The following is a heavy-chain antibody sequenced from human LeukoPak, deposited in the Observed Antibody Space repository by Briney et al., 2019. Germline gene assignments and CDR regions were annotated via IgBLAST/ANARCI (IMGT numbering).Heavy chain of an antibody. J-gene: IGHJ3*02. Sequence: SVKVSCKASGGTFSSYSISWVRQAPGQGLEWMGGIIPIFGTANYAQKFQGRVTITADESTSTAYMELSSLRSEDTAEYYCARETADVYYDFWSGYYDAFDIWGQGTMVTVSS. CDR2: IIPIFGTA. D-gene: IGHD3-3*01. CDR1: GGTFSSYS. V-gene: IGHV1-69*13. CDR3: ARETADVYYDFWSGYYDAFDI.